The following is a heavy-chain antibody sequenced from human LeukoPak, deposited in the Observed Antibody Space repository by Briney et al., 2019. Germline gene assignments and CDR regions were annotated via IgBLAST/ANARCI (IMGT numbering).Heavy chain of an antibody. D-gene: IGHD2-2*03. CDR1: GYTFTSYC. V-gene: IGHV1-46*01. J-gene: IGHJ4*02. Sequence: ASVKVSCKASGYTFTSYCMHWVRQAPGQGLEWMGIINPSGGSTSYAQKFQGRVTMTRDTSTSTVYMELSSLRSEDTAVYYCARGLDIVVVPATRGIDYWGQGTLVTVSS. CDR2: INPSGGST. CDR3: ARGLDIVVVPATRGIDY.